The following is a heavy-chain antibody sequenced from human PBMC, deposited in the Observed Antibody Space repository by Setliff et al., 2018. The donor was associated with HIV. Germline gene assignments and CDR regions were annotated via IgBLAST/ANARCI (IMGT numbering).Heavy chain of an antibody. CDR2: ISAYTGHT. V-gene: IGHV1-18*01. J-gene: IGHJ5*02. CDR3: ARARLQGIVTAVGPRDNCLDP. CDR1: GYTFTTYG. Sequence: VASVKVSCKPSGYTFTTYGLSWVRQAPGQGLEWMGWISAYTGHTDYASRLLGRVTLTTGTSTSTAYMELRSLSSDDTAVYFCARARLQGIVTAVGPRDNCLDPWGQGTRVTVSS. D-gene: IGHD3-9*01.